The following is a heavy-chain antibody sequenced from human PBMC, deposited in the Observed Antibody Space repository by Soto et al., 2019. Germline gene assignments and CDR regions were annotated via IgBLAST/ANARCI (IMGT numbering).Heavy chain of an antibody. CDR1: GYSFTNND. CDR3: ARVGYCSSTSCYGGFDP. Sequence: ASVKVSCKASGYSFTNNDVSWVRQATGQGLEWMGWMNPGSGDTGYAQKFQGRVTMARDISTATAYMELSSLRSEDTAVYYCARVGYCSSTSCYGGFDPWGQGTLVTVSS. D-gene: IGHD2-2*01. J-gene: IGHJ5*02. CDR2: MNPGSGDT. V-gene: IGHV1-8*01.